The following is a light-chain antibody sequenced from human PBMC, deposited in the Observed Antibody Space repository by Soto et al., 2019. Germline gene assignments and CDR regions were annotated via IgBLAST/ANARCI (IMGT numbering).Light chain of an antibody. CDR1: SGHSSYI. J-gene: IGLJ3*02. CDR2: LEGSGSY. Sequence: QLVLTQSSSASASLGSSVKLTCTLSSGHSSYIIAWHQQQPGKAPRFLMKLEGSGSYNKGSGVPDRFSGSSSGADRYLTVSTLQSEDEADYSCETWDSNTRVYGGGTKRTVL. CDR3: ETWDSNTRV. V-gene: IGLV4-60*03.